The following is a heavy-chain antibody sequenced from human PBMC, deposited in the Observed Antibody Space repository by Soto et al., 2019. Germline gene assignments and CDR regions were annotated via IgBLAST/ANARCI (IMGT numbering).Heavy chain of an antibody. V-gene: IGHV4-38-2*01. CDR3: ARAYYYEVAGWFDP. J-gene: IGHJ5*02. CDR2: IYRSGNT. Sequence: SETLSLTCAVSGYSISSGYYWGWIRQPPGKGLEWIGSIYRSGNTYYNPSLKSRVTISVDTSKNQFSLKLSSVTAADTAVNSCARAYYYEVAGWFDPWGPGTLVTVSS. D-gene: IGHD3-22*01. CDR1: GYSISSGYY.